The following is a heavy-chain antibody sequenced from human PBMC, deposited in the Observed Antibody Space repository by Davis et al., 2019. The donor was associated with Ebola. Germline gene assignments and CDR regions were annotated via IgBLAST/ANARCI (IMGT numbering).Heavy chain of an antibody. CDR2: ISYDGSNK. Sequence: GGSLRLSCAASGFTFSSYGMHWVRQAPGKGLEWVAVISYDGSNKYYADSVKGRFTISRDNSKNTLYLQMNSLRAEDTAVYYCAKDGGYSYGPCFDYWGQGTLVTVSS. J-gene: IGHJ4*02. V-gene: IGHV3-30*18. CDR3: AKDGGYSYGPCFDY. CDR1: GFTFSSYG. D-gene: IGHD5-18*01.